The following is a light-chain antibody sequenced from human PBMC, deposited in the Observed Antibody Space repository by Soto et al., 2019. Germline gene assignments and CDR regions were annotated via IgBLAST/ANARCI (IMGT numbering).Light chain of an antibody. V-gene: IGLV2-11*01. CDR1: SSDVGAYNY. J-gene: IGLJ3*02. CDR2: DVS. Sequence: QSALTQPRSVSGSPGQSVTISCTGTSSDVGAYNYVSWYQHHPGKAPKVMIYDVSERPSGVPDRFSGSKSDYKASLTISGLQAEDEADYYCCSYAGSYSWVFGGGTKLTVL. CDR3: CSYAGSYSWV.